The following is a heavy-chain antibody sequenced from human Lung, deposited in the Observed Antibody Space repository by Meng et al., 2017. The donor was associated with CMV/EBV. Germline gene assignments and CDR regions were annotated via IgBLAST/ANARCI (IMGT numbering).Heavy chain of an antibody. CDR1: GASISSYY. CDR3: ARFSATGAYYYGMDV. CDR2: IYYSGST. D-gene: IGHD1-1*01. Sequence: SETLSLXXTVSGASISSYYWSWIRQPPGRGLEYIGFIYYSGSTNYNPSLRRPVIISIDTSKNQFSLKLSSVTTADTAVYYCARFSATGAYYYGMDVWGQGTTVXVSS. J-gene: IGHJ6*02. V-gene: IGHV4-59*01.